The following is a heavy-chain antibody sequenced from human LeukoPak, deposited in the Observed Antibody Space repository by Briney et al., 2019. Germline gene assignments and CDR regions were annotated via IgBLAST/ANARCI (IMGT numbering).Heavy chain of an antibody. D-gene: IGHD3-16*02. Sequence: SETLSLTCVVSGYSVSSDYYWGWIRQSPGKGLEWIATIFHSGSTYYNPSLDRRITISVNTTNNQFSLKLRSVSASGPAVYYCARHSQWGVIPWTFDIWGQGTRVTVSS. J-gene: IGHJ3*02. CDR1: GYSVSSDYY. V-gene: IGHV4-38-2*01. CDR3: ARHSQWGVIPWTFDI. CDR2: IFHSGST.